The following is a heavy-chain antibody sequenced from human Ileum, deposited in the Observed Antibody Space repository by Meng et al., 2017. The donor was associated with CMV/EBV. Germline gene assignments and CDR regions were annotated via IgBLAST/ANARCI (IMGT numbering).Heavy chain of an antibody. Sequence: GGSLRLSCATSGFTSSTSWMHWVRRVPGKGLLWVSRLTRDGRTDYADSVKGRFTISRDDATSTLYLHMNSLRAEDTAVYYCARDGDYKLDYWGQGTLVTVSS. D-gene: IGHD4-11*01. CDR3: ARDGDYKLDY. CDR1: GFTSSTSW. V-gene: IGHV3-74*01. J-gene: IGHJ4*02. CDR2: LTRDGRT.